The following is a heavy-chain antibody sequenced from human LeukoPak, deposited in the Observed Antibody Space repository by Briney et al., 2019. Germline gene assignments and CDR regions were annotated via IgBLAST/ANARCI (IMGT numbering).Heavy chain of an antibody. V-gene: IGHV4-59*01. CDR2: IYYSGGT. CDR3: ARWSRVKFDY. D-gene: IGHD4-11*01. CDR1: GGSINYYY. J-gene: IGHJ4*02. Sequence: PSETLSLTCTVSGGSINYYYWMWIRQPPGKGLEWIGYIYYSGGTHYNPSLKSRVTMLVDTSKNQFSLKLTAVTAADTAVYYCARWSRVKFDYWGQGTLVTVSS.